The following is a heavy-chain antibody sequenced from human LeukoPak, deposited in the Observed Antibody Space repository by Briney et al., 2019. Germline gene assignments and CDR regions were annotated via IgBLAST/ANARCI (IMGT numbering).Heavy chain of an antibody. V-gene: IGHV3-30*18. CDR2: ISYDGSNK. J-gene: IGHJ4*02. CDR1: GFTFSSYG. D-gene: IGHD5-24*01. CDR3: AKGSRERWLRSGYFDY. Sequence: PGGSLRLSCAASGFTFSSYGMHWVRQAPGKGLEWVAVISYDGSNKYYADSVKGRFTISRDNSKNTLYLQMNSLRAEDTAVYYCAKGSRERWLRSGYFDYWGQGTLVTVSS.